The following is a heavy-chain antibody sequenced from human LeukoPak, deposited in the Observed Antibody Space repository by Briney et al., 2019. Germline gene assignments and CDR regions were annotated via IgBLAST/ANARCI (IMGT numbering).Heavy chain of an antibody. CDR1: GYTFTSYD. CDR3: ARGTQEYSSSGDAFDI. J-gene: IGHJ3*02. V-gene: IGHV1-8*03. Sequence: ASVKVSCKASGYTFTSYDINWVRQATGQGLEWMGWMNPNSGNTGYAQKFQGRVTITRNTSISTAYMELSSLRSEDTAVYYCARGTQEYSSSGDAFDIWGQGTMVTVSS. D-gene: IGHD6-6*01. CDR2: MNPNSGNT.